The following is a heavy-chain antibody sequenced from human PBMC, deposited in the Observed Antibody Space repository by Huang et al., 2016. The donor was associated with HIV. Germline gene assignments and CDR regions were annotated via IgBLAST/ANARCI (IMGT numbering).Heavy chain of an antibody. Sequence: QLLLQESGPGLVKPSEALALTCAVSGGSIRSSDYHWGWIRQPPGKGLEWIGGIYYKGSTHYRPSLKSRFTIAVDTSKNLFFLNLTSMTAADTAVYYCARHREGPVAYYSGWGSHLNYMDVWGRGRTVVVSS. V-gene: IGHV4-39*01. CDR3: ARHREGPVAYYSGWGSHLNYMDV. CDR1: GGSIRSSDYH. J-gene: IGHJ6*03. D-gene: IGHD3-10*01. CDR2: IYYKGST.